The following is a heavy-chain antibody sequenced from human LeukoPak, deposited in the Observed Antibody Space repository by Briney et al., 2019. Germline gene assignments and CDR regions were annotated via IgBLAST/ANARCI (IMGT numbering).Heavy chain of an antibody. J-gene: IGHJ4*02. V-gene: IGHV3-33*08. Sequence: GGSLRLSCAASGFTFTNYGMHWVRQAPGKGLEWVAVIWYDGSNKYYADSVKGRFTISRDNSKNTLYLQMNSLRAEDMAVYYCASTSGWYEPIDYWGQGTLVTVSS. D-gene: IGHD6-19*01. CDR3: ASTSGWYEPIDY. CDR2: IWYDGSNK. CDR1: GFTFTNYG.